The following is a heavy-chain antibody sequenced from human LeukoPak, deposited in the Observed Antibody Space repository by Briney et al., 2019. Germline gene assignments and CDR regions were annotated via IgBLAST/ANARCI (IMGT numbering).Heavy chain of an antibody. CDR2: IYYSGST. Sequence: SETLSLTCAVSGGSISGYYWSWIRQSPDKGLEWIGYIYYSGSTNYNPSLQSRVTISVDRSKNQFSLKLSSVTAADTAVYYCASTRGSGWLTRWGQGTLVTVSS. V-gene: IGHV4-59*12. J-gene: IGHJ4*02. D-gene: IGHD6-19*01. CDR3: ASTRGSGWLTR. CDR1: GGSISGYY.